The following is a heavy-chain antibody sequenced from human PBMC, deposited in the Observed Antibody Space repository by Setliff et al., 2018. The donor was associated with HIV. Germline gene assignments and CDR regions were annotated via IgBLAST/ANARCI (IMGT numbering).Heavy chain of an antibody. CDR1: GYSITSGYS. V-gene: IGHV4-38-2*01. Sequence: SETLSLTCAVSGYSITSGYSWGWIRQSPGKGLEWIGNAYHSGRTYYNPSLKSRVAMSIDTSKNQFSLRLNSVTAADTAMYYCVHSLLGAPMVDYWGQGTLVTV. CDR3: VHSLLGAPMVDY. D-gene: IGHD3-16*01. CDR2: AYHSGRT. J-gene: IGHJ4*02.